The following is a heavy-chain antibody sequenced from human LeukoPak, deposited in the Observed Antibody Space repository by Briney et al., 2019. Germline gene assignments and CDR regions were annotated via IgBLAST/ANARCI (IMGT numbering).Heavy chain of an antibody. CDR2: IIPIFGTA. D-gene: IGHD6-19*01. V-gene: IGHV1-69*13. CDR1: GGTFSSYA. Sequence: ASVKVSCKASGGTFSSYAISWVRQAPGQGLEWMGGIIPIFGTANYAQKFQGRVTITADESTSTAYMELSSLRSEDTAVYYCARDSSGRFWDYMDVWGKGTTVTISS. CDR3: ARDSSGRFWDYMDV. J-gene: IGHJ6*03.